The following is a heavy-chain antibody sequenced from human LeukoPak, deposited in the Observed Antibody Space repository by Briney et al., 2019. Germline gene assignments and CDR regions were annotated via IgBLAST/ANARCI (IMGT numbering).Heavy chain of an antibody. D-gene: IGHD6-13*01. CDR3: ARDGQYSSSSIITYYYYYGMDV. CDR1: GYTFTSYY. Sequence: ASVKVSCKASGYTFTSYYMHWVRQAPGQGLEWMGIINPSGGSTSYAQKFQGRVTMTRDTSTSTVYMELSSLRSEDTAVYYCARDGQYSSSSIITYYYYYGMDVWGQGTTVTVSS. J-gene: IGHJ6*02. CDR2: INPSGGST. V-gene: IGHV1-46*01.